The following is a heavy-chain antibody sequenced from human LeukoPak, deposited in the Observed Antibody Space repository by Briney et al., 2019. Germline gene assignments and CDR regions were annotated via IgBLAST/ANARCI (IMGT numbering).Heavy chain of an antibody. J-gene: IGHJ4*02. D-gene: IGHD3-22*01. V-gene: IGHV1-69*06. CDR1: GGTFISSA. CDR3: ARMYDSSGYDGD. Sequence: EASVKVCCKASGGTFISSAISWVRQAPGQGLEWMGRIIPIFGTANYAQKFQGRVTITADKSTSTAYMELSSLRSEDTAVYYCARMYDSSGYDGDWGQGTLVTVSS. CDR2: IIPIFGTA.